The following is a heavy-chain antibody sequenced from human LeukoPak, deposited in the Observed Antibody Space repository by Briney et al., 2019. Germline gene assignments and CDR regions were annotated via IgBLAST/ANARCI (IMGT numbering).Heavy chain of an antibody. V-gene: IGHV4-59*01. CDR2: IYYSGST. J-gene: IGHJ6*03. CDR1: GGSISSYY. CDR3: ARAKQGDCSSTSCYFGYYYYYMDV. D-gene: IGHD2-2*01. Sequence: KTSETLSLTCTVSGGSISSYYWSWIRQPPGKGLEWIGYIYYSGSTNYNPSLKSRVTISVDTSKNQFSLKLSSVTAADTAVYYCARAKQGDCSSTSCYFGYYYYYMDVGGKGTTVTVSS.